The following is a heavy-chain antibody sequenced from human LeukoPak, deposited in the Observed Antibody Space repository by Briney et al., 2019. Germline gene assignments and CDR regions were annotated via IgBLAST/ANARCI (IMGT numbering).Heavy chain of an antibody. CDR2: IRYDGSNK. Sequence: PGGSLRLSCAASGFTFSSYGMHWVRQAPGKGLEWVAFIRYDGSNKYYVDSVKGRFTISRDNSKNTLYLQMNSLRAEDTAVYYCARVRYSSSWSHTPYYFDYWGQGTLVTVSS. D-gene: IGHD6-13*01. V-gene: IGHV3-30*02. J-gene: IGHJ4*02. CDR3: ARVRYSSSWSHTPYYFDY. CDR1: GFTFSSYG.